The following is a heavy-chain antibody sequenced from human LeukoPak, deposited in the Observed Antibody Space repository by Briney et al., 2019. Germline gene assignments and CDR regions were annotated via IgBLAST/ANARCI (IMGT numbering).Heavy chain of an antibody. V-gene: IGHV1-69*13. J-gene: IGHJ4*02. D-gene: IGHD3-10*02. CDR1: GGTFSSYA. CDR3: ARGPLPPTPSRRITMSY. CDR2: IIPIFGTA. Sequence: SVKVSCEASGGTFSSYAISWVRQAPGQGLEWMGGIIPIFGTANYAQKFQGRVTITADESTSTAYMELSSLRSEDTAVYYCARGPLPPTPSRRITMSYWGQGTLVTVSS.